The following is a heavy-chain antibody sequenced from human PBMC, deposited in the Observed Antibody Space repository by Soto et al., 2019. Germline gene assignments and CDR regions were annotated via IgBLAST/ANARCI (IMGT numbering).Heavy chain of an antibody. D-gene: IGHD4-4*01. J-gene: IGHJ4*02. V-gene: IGHV3-74*01. Sequence: EVQLVESGGGLVQPGGSLRLSCAASGFTFSNYWMHWVRQVPGKGLVWVSRINPDGSFTSYADSVKGRFTISRDNAQSTLFLQMNSLRAEDTALYYSVGGVQGVTSFGGQGTLVTVSS. CDR2: INPDGSFT. CDR3: VGGVQGVTSF. CDR1: GFTFSNYW.